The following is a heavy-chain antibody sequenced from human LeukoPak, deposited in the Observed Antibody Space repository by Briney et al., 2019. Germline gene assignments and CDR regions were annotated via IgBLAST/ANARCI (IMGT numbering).Heavy chain of an antibody. J-gene: IGHJ4*02. D-gene: IGHD3-10*01. Sequence: GGSLRLSCAASGFAFSSYAMIWVRQAPGKGLEWVAVIWNDASNKYYADSVKGRFTISRDNSKNTLYLQMNSLRAEDTAVYSCARASGPFDYWGQGTLVTVSS. CDR2: IWNDASNK. CDR1: GFAFSSYA. V-gene: IGHV3-33*08. CDR3: ARASGPFDY.